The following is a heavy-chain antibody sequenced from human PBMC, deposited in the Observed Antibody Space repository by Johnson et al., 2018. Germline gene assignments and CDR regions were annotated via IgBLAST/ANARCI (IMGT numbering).Heavy chain of an antibody. D-gene: IGHD6-13*01. V-gene: IGHV3-9*01. CDR3: AKPYSSSWYVGGMDV. Sequence: VQLVESGGGLVQPGRSLRLSCAASGFTFDDYAMHWVRQAPGKGLEGVSGIRWNSGSTGYAGSVKGRFTLSRDNAKNSRYLQMNSMRAEDTAVYYCAKPYSSSWYVGGMDVWGQGTTVTVSS. CDR1: GFTFDDYA. J-gene: IGHJ6*02. CDR2: IRWNSGST.